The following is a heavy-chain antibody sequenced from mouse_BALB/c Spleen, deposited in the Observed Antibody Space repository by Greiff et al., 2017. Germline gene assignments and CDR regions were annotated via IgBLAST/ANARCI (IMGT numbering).Heavy chain of an antibody. D-gene: IGHD1-1*01. CDR1: GFSLTSYG. V-gene: IGHV2-9*02. Sequence: LVAPSQSLSITCTVPGFSLTSYGVPWVRQPPGKGLEWPGVIWAGGTKNYNSALMSRLSISKDNSKSQVVLKMNSLQTDDTAMYYCARGYYGSTAWLAYWGQGTLVTVSA. J-gene: IGHJ3*01. CDR2: IWAGGTK. CDR3: ARGYYGSTAWLAY.